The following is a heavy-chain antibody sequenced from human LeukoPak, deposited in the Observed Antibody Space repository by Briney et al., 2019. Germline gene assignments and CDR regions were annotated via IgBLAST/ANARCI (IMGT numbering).Heavy chain of an antibody. J-gene: IGHJ4*02. D-gene: IGHD2-2*01. CDR1: GFTFSSYA. CDR2: ISGSGGST. V-gene: IGHV3-23*01. CDR3: AKVYSHCSSTSCYAFSFDY. Sequence: GGSLRLSCAASGFTFSSYAMSWVRQAPGKGLEWVSAISGSGGSTYYADSVKGRFTISRDNSKNTLYLQMNCLRAEDTAVYYCAKVYSHCSSTSCYAFSFDYWGQGTLVTVSS.